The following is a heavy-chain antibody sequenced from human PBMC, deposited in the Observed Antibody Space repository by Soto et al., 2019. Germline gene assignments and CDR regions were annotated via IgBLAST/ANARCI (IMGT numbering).Heavy chain of an antibody. J-gene: IGHJ4*02. Sequence: EVQLLESGGGLVQPGGSLRLSCAASGFTFSTYAMSWVRQAPGKGLEWVSTIDNSGGITYYADSVKGRFTISRDSSKNTLYLQMNSLRAEDTAVYYCAKGGYNYGFLFDCWGQGTLVTVSS. CDR3: AKGGYNYGFLFDC. CDR2: IDNSGGIT. CDR1: GFTFSTYA. D-gene: IGHD5-18*01. V-gene: IGHV3-23*05.